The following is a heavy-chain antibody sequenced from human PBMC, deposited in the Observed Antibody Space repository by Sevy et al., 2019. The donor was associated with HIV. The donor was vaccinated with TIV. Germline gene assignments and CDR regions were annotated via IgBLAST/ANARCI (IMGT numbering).Heavy chain of an antibody. D-gene: IGHD2-8*01. CDR2: ISSSGSSI. Sequence: GGSLRLSCTASGFTFSSYDMNWVRQAPGQGQEWVSKISSSGSSIYYADSVKGRFTISRDNAKNSLNLQMSSLRAEDTAVYYCTRNGGAFDNGFDPWGQGTLVTVSS. CDR3: TRNGGAFDNGFDP. V-gene: IGHV3-48*03. CDR1: GFTFSSYD. J-gene: IGHJ5*02.